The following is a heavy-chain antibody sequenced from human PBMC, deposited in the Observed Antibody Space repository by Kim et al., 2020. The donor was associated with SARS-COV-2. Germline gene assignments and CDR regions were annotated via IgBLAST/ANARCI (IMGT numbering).Heavy chain of an antibody. V-gene: IGHV1-69*13. Sequence: SVKVSCKASGGTFSSYAISWVRQAPGQGLEWMGGIIPIFGTANYAQKFQGRVTITADESTSTAYMELSSLRSEDTAVYYCALTTEVQTRVFHVWGSYRSFDPWGQGTLVTVSS. D-gene: IGHD3-16*02. CDR3: ALTTEVQTRVFHVWGSYRSFDP. CDR2: IIPIFGTA. CDR1: GGTFSSYA. J-gene: IGHJ5*02.